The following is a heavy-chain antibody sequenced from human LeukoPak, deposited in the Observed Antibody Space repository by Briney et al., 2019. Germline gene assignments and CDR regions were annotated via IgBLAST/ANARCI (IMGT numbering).Heavy chain of an antibody. Sequence: LSLTCAVYGGSFSGYYWSWIRQAPGKGLEWVLHITASGTAMFYADSVKGRFTISRDNAKNSLYLQMNSLRDEDTAVYYCASSGSYRFDYWGQGTLVTVSS. V-gene: IGHV3-11*04. CDR2: ITASGTAM. D-gene: IGHD1-26*01. J-gene: IGHJ4*02. CDR1: GGSFSGYY. CDR3: ASSGSYRFDY.